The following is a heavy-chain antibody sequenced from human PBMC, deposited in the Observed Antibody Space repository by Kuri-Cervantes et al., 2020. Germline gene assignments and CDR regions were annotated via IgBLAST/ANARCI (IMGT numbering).Heavy chain of an antibody. CDR2: IYYSGST. V-gene: IGHV4-61*01. CDR3: ARGSIGALHYFDN. D-gene: IGHD3-10*01. J-gene: IGHJ4*02. CDR1: GGSVSSGSYY. Sequence: SETLSLTCTVSGGSVSSGSYYWSWIRQPPGKGLEWIGYIYYSGSTNYNPSLKSRVTISVDTSKNQFSLKLSSVTAANTAVYYCARGSIGALHYFDNWGQGTLVTVSS.